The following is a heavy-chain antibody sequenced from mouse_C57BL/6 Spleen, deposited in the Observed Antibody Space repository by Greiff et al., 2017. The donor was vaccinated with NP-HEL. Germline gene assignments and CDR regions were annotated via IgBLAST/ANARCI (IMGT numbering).Heavy chain of an antibody. J-gene: IGHJ4*01. D-gene: IGHD2-1*01. Sequence: QVQLKQSGPGLVAPSQSLSITCTVSGFSLTSYGVHWVRQPPGKGLEWLVVIWSDGSTTYNSALKSRLSISKDNSKSQVFLKMNSLQTDDTAMYYCARHRDLLYAMDYWGQGTSVTVSS. CDR3: ARHRDLLYAMDY. CDR1: GFSLTSYG. CDR2: IWSDGST. V-gene: IGHV2-6-1*01.